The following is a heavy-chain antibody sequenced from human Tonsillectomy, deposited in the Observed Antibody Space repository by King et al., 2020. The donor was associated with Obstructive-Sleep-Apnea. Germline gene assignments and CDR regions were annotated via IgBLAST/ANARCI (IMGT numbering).Heavy chain of an antibody. CDR1: GGSISSYY. J-gene: IGHJ4*02. D-gene: IGHD1/OR15-1a*01. CDR3: ARGTRGVTLDY. Sequence: QLQESGPGLVKPSETLSLTCTVSGGSISSYYWSWIRQPPGKGLEWIGYIYYSGSTNYNPSLKSRVTISVDTSKNQFSLKLSSVTAADTAVYYCARGTRGVTLDYWGQGTLVTVSS. CDR2: IYYSGST. V-gene: IGHV4-59*01.